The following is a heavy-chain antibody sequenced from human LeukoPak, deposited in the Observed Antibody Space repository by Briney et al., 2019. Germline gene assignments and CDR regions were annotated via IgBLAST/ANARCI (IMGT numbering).Heavy chain of an antibody. CDR1: GFTFSNYD. V-gene: IGHV3-23*01. CDR2: ISDSGGST. D-gene: IGHD6-19*01. Sequence: GGSLRLSCAASGFTFSNYDMSWVRQAPGKGLEWVSSISDSGGSTYYADSVKGRFTIPRDNSKNTLYLQMTNLRAADTAVYYCAKDLSRAVAADWFDPWDQGSLVTASS. CDR3: AKDLSRAVAADWFDP. J-gene: IGHJ5*02.